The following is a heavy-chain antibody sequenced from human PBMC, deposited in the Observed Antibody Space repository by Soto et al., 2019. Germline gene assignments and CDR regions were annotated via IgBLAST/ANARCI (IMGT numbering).Heavy chain of an antibody. J-gene: IGHJ3*02. CDR3: ARFTVTTWGFAFDI. CDR2: IYYSGST. D-gene: IGHD4-17*01. Sequence: SETLSLTCTVSGGSISSYYWSWIRQPPGKGLEWIGYIYYSGSTNYNPSLKSRVTISVDTSKNQFSLKLISVTAADTAVYYCARFTVTTWGFAFDIWGQGTMVTVSS. CDR1: GGSISSYY. V-gene: IGHV4-59*01.